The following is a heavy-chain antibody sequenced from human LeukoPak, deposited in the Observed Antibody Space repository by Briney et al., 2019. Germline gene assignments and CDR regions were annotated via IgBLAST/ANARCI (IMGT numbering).Heavy chain of an antibody. CDR3: ASGVGCSSTSCYNAGYYYYMDV. CDR2: FDPEHGKT. CDR1: GYTLTELS. D-gene: IGHD2-2*02. Sequence: GASVKVSCKVSGYTLTELSMHWVRQAPGKGLEWMGGFDPEHGKTIYAQKFRGRVTMTEDTSTDTAYMELSSLRSEDTAVYYCASGVGCSSTSCYNAGYYYYMDVWGKGTTVTVSS. J-gene: IGHJ6*03. V-gene: IGHV1-24*01.